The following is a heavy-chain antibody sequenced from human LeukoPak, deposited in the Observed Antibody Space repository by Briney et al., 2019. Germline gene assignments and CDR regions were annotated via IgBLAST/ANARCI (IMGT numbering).Heavy chain of an antibody. CDR1: GYTFTSYG. J-gene: IGHJ4*02. Sequence: GASVKVSCKASGYTFTSYGISWVRQAPGQGLEWMGWISAYNGNTNYAQKLQGRVTMTTDTSTSTAYMELRSLRSDDTAVYYCVRAYDILTGYPDDYWGQGTLVTVSS. V-gene: IGHV1-18*01. CDR2: ISAYNGNT. D-gene: IGHD3-9*01. CDR3: VRAYDILTGYPDDY.